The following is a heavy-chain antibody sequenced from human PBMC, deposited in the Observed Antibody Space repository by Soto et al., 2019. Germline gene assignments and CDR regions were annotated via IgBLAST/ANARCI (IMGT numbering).Heavy chain of an antibody. J-gene: IGHJ4*02. CDR1: GFTFSSYS. V-gene: IGHV3-23*01. Sequence: GGSLRLSCAASGFTFSSYSMSWVRQAPGKGLEWVSGISGTGGSTYNAETVKGRFTISRDNSKNTLYLQMNSLRAEDTAIYYCAKSRGDTWTTYHFDNWGQGTLVTVSS. CDR2: ISGTGGST. CDR3: AKSRGDTWTTYHFDN. D-gene: IGHD4-17*01.